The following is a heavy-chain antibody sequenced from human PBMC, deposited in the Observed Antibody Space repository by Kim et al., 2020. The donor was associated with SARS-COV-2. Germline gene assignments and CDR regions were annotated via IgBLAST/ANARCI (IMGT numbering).Heavy chain of an antibody. J-gene: IGHJ4*02. V-gene: IGHV3-30*04. CDR1: GFTFSSYA. CDR3: AREEAIVRQKAVVVAATEFDY. Sequence: GGSLRLSCAASGFTFSSYAMHWVRQAPGKGLEWVAVISYDGSNKYYVDSVKGRFTISRDNSKNTLYLQMNSLRAEDTAVYYCAREEAIVRQKAVVVAATEFDYWGQGTLVTVSS. D-gene: IGHD2-15*01. CDR2: ISYDGSNK.